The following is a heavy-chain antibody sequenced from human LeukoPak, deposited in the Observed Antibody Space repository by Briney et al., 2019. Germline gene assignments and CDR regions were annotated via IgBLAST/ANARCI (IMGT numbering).Heavy chain of an antibody. J-gene: IGHJ4*02. V-gene: IGHV3-23*01. D-gene: IGHD3-22*01. Sequence: GGSLRLSCAASGFTFSDYAMSWVRQAPGQGLEWVSTISDDGSGTYYADSVKGRFTISRDNSKNTLFLQINSLRAEDSAVYYCATDRERDPSVYYLVGGQGTLIAVSS. CDR2: ISDDGSGT. CDR1: GFTFSDYA. CDR3: ATDRERDPSVYYLV.